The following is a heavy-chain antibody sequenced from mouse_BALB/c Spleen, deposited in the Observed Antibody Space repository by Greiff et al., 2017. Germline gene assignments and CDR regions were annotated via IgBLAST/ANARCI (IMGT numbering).Heavy chain of an antibody. Sequence: EVQLVESGGGLVKPGGSLKLSCAASGFAFSSYDMPWVRQTPEKGLEWVAYISSGGGSTYYPDTVKGRCTISRANAKNTLYLQMSSLRSEDTAMYYCARQSEYYGSSYAMDYWGQGTSVTVSS. V-gene: IGHV5-12-1*01. CDR2: ISSGGGST. D-gene: IGHD1-1*01. CDR1: GFAFSSYD. J-gene: IGHJ4*01. CDR3: ARQSEYYGSSYAMDY.